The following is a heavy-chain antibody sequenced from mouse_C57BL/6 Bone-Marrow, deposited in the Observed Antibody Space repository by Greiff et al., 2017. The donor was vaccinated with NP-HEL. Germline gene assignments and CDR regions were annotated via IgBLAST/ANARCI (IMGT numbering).Heavy chain of an antibody. J-gene: IGHJ4*01. Sequence: QVQLKQSGAELARPGASVKLSCKASGYTFTSYGISWVKQRTGQGLEWIGEIYPRSGNTYYNEKFKGKATLTADKSSSTAYMELRSLTSEDSAVYFCAREEWDVRSLFYAMDYWGQGTSVTVSS. D-gene: IGHD6-5*01. V-gene: IGHV1-81*01. CDR2: IYPRSGNT. CDR1: GYTFTSYG. CDR3: AREEWDVRSLFYAMDY.